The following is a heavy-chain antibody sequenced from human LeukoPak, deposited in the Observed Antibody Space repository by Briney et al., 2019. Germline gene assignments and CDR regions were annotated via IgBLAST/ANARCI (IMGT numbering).Heavy chain of an antibody. V-gene: IGHV4-59*08. Sequence: TSETLSLTCTVSGGSISSYYWSWIRQPPGKGLEWIGYIYYSGSTNYNPSLKSRVTIPVDTSKNQFSPKLSSVTAADTAVYYCARQVPGQQLVRYYYYGMDVWGQGTTVTVSS. CDR1: GGSISSYY. CDR2: IYYSGST. J-gene: IGHJ6*02. D-gene: IGHD6-13*01. CDR3: ARQVPGQQLVRYYYYGMDV.